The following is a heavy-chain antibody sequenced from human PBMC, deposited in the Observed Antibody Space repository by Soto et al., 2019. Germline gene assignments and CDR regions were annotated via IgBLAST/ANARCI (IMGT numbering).Heavy chain of an antibody. CDR1: GGSISSSSYY. CDR3: ARHEGGSKQWLVPAH. V-gene: IGHV4-39*01. J-gene: IGHJ4*02. Sequence: QLQLQESGPGLVKPSETLSLTCTVSGGSISSSSYYWGWIRQPPGKGLEWIGSIYYSGSTYYNPSLKSRVTIXXDXTXXQFSRKLSSVTAADTAVYYCARHEGGSKQWLVPAHWGQGTMVTVSS. CDR2: IYYSGST. D-gene: IGHD6-19*01.